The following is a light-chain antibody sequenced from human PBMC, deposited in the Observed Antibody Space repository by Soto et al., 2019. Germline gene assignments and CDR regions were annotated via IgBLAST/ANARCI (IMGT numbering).Light chain of an antibody. CDR2: AAS. Sequence: DIQMTQSPSSASASVGDRITITCRASQGIYKWLAWYQQKPGKAPKLLISAASTLQTGVPARFSGSGSGTDFTLTISSLQTEDFATYYCQQANSFPLTFGGGTKVDIK. CDR1: QGIYKW. CDR3: QQANSFPLT. J-gene: IGKJ4*01. V-gene: IGKV1-12*01.